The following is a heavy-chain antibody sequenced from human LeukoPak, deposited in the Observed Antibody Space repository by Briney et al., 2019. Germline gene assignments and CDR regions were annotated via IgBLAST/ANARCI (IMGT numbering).Heavy chain of an antibody. CDR3: ARALGYSSGWHYFDY. CDR1: GDSVSSNIAA. V-gene: IGHV6-1*01. Sequence: SQTLSLTCVISGDSVSSNIAAWTWIRQSPSRGLEWLGRTYYRSRWFYEYAVSVKGRITVNLDTSKNQLSLEMNSVIPEDTAVYYCARALGYSSGWHYFDYWGQGTLVTVSS. D-gene: IGHD6-19*01. CDR2: TYYRSRWFY. J-gene: IGHJ4*02.